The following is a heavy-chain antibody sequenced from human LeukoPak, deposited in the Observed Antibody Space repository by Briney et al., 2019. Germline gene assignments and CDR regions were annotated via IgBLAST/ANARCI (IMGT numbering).Heavy chain of an antibody. D-gene: IGHD6-13*01. V-gene: IGHV4-61*02. CDR1: GGSISSGSYY. Sequence: PSETLSLTCTVSGGSISSGSYYWSWIRQPAGKGLEWIGRIYTSGSTNYNPSLKSRVTISLDTSKNQFSLRLSSVTAADTAVYYCARVTGYMTEDYFDYWGQGTLITVSS. J-gene: IGHJ4*02. CDR3: ARVTGYMTEDYFDY. CDR2: IYTSGST.